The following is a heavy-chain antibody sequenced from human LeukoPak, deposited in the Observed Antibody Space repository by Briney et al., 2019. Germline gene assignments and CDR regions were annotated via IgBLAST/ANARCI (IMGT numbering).Heavy chain of an antibody. CDR1: GFTFSSYT. CDR2: ITTSDGNT. D-gene: IGHD7-27*01. V-gene: IGHV3-23*01. J-gene: IGHJ4*02. CDR3: AKDGGLWVSAHWGDS. Sequence: GGSLRLSCAASGFTFSSYTMSWVRQTPGKGLEWVSTITTSDGNTYYADSVKGRFTVSRDNSKNTLFLQMNSLRAEDTAVYYCAKDGGLWVSAHWGDSWGRGTLVTVSS.